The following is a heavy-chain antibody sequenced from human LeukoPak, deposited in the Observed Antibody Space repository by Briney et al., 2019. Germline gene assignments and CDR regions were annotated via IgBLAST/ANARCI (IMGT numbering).Heavy chain of an antibody. CDR2: INHSGST. CDR3: ARNRGSYASDY. CDR1: GGSFSGYY. J-gene: IGHJ4*02. D-gene: IGHD1-26*01. Sequence: SETLSLTCAVYGGSFSGYYWSWIRQPPGKGLEWIGEINHSGSTNYNPSLKSRVTISVDTSKSQFPLKLSSVTAADTAVYYCARNRGSYASDYWGQGTLVTVSS. V-gene: IGHV4-34*01.